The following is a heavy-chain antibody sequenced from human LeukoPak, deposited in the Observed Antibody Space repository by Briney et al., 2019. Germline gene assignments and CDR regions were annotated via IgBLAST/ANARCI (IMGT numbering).Heavy chain of an antibody. D-gene: IGHD5-18*01. Sequence: GGSLRLSCAASGFTFSIYWMHCVRQVPGKGLVWVSHLNSDGSSSNYADSVKGRFTISRDNAKNTLYLQMNSLRAEDTAVYYCVRVRMNIYGFDYWGQGTLVTVSS. CDR1: GFTFSIYW. J-gene: IGHJ4*02. V-gene: IGHV3-74*01. CDR3: VRVRMNIYGFDY. CDR2: LNSDGSSS.